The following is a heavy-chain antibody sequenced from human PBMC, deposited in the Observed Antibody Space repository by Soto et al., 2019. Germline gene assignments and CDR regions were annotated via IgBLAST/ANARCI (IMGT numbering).Heavy chain of an antibody. CDR3: VRKYPGTRPFDY. CDR2: IGTDGNT. J-gene: IGHJ4*01. CDR1: GXTFNSYA. Sequence: LRLSLAASGXTFNSYAMNWVRQAPGKGLAWVSAIGTDGNTYYANSVKGRFTISRDNSRTTLYLQMNSLRVEDTALYYCVRKYPGTRPFDYWGQGTLVTVSS. D-gene: IGHD2-2*01. V-gene: IGHV3-23*01.